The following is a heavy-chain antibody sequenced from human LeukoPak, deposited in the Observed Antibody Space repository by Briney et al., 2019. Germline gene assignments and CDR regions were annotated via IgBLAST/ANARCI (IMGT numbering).Heavy chain of an antibody. CDR3: TREYRDYYYYYMDV. Sequence: GSLRLSCTASGFTFGDYAMSWVRQAPGKGLEWVGFIRSKAYGGTTEYAASVKGRFTISRDESKSIAYLQMNSLKTEDTAVYYCTREYRDYYYYYMDVWGKGTTVTISS. J-gene: IGHJ6*03. CDR2: IRSKAYGGTT. V-gene: IGHV3-49*04. CDR1: GFTFGDYA. D-gene: IGHD3-10*01.